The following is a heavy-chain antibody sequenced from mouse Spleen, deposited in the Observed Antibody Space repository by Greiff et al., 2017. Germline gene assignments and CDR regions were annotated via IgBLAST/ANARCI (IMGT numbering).Heavy chain of an antibody. CDR3: ARLRAYLPDY. CDR1: GYTFTSYW. V-gene: IGHV1-52*01. D-gene: IGHD5-1*01. Sequence: QVQLKQPGAELVRPGSSVKLSCKASGYTFTSYWMHWVKQRPIQGLEWIGNIDPSDSETHYNQKFKDKATLTVDKSSSTAYMQLSSLTSEDSAVYYCARLRAYLPDYWGQGTTLTVSS. J-gene: IGHJ2*01. CDR2: IDPSDSET.